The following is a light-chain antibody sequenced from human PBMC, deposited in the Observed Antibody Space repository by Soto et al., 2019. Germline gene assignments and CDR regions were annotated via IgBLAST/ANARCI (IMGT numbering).Light chain of an antibody. CDR2: GAS. J-gene: IGKJ1*01. Sequence: EIVLTQSPGTLSFYPGERATLSCRASQSVSSSYLAWYQQKPGQAPRLLIYGASSRATGIPDRFSGSGSGTDFTLTISRLEPEDFAVYYCQQYGSSPRTFGQGTKV. CDR3: QQYGSSPRT. V-gene: IGKV3-20*01. CDR1: QSVSSSY.